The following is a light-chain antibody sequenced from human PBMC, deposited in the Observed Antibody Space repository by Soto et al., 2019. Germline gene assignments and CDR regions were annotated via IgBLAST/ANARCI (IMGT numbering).Light chain of an antibody. CDR3: QHYNSYSEA. Sequence: DIQMTQSPSTLSGSVGDRVTITCRASQAISSCLAWYQQKPGKAPKLLIYAASTLKSGVPSRFSGSGSGTDFTLTISCLQSDDFATYYCQHYNSYSEAFGQGTKVDI. CDR1: QAISSC. V-gene: IGKV1-5*03. CDR2: AAS. J-gene: IGKJ1*01.